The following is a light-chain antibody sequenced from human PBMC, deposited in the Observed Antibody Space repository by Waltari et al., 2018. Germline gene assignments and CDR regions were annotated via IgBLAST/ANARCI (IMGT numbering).Light chain of an antibody. CDR1: SGSLAVNF. J-gene: IGLJ2*01. CDR3: QSYDGRDHVI. V-gene: IGLV6-57*03. CDR2: EDR. Sequence: FVLTQPHSVSESPGKTVIISCTRSSGSLAVNFVPWFRQRPGGAPSTVIFEDRQRHVGVPNRFSASIDSPANSAYLTISGLEPEDEADYYCQSYDGRDHVIFGGGTKLTVL.